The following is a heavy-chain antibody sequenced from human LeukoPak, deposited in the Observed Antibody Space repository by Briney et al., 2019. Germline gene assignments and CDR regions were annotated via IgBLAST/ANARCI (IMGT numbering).Heavy chain of an antibody. CDR2: IRTTAEGAKYA. CDR3: ATDQRYAFDY. CDR1: GFTFTDYP. D-gene: IGHD3-9*01. Sequence: GGSLSLSCATSGFTFTDYPMNWVRQAPGKGLEWISNIRTTAEGAKYAYYADSVKGRVTISRDDGKNTLYLHMNSLRDDDTAVYYCATDQRYAFDYWGQGILVTVSS. J-gene: IGHJ4*02. V-gene: IGHV3-48*02.